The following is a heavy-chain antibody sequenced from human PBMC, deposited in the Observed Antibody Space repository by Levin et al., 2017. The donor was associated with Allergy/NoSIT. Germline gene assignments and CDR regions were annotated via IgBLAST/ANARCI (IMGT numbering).Heavy chain of an antibody. J-gene: IGHJ3*02. CDR2: ISSSSSTI. Sequence: GESLKISCAASGFTFSSYSMNWVRQAPGKGLEWVSYISSSSSTIYYADSVKGRFTISRDNAKNSLYLQMNSLRDDDTAVYYCARDRGPYYYDSSGTCDAFDIWGQGTMVTVSS. D-gene: IGHD3-22*01. CDR3: ARDRGPYYYDSSGTCDAFDI. V-gene: IGHV3-48*02. CDR1: GFTFSSYS.